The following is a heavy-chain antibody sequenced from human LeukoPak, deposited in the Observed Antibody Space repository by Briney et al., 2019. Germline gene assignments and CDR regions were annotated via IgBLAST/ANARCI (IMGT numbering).Heavy chain of an antibody. CDR1: GGTFISYA. V-gene: IGHV1-69*13. D-gene: IGHD6-19*01. CDR2: IIPIFGTA. Sequence: AVKVSCKASGGTFISYAISWVRQAPGQGLEWMGGIIPIFGTANYAQKFQGRGTLTADESTSTAYMDVSSRGCGDTALYYCARDGIAVAGTVYWGQGTLVTVSS. CDR3: ARDGIAVAGTVY. J-gene: IGHJ4*02.